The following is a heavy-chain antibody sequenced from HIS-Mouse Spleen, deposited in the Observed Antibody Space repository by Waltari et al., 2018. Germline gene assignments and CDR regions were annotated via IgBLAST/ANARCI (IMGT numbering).Heavy chain of an antibody. CDR1: VFTFSSYA. D-gene: IGHD7-27*01. CDR2: ISYDGSNK. Sequence: QVQLVESGGGVVQPGRSLRLSCAASVFTFSSYAMHWVRQAPGKGLEWVAVISYDGSNKYYADSVKGRFTISRDNSKNTLYLQMNSLRAEDTAVYYCARGPLANWGYRAFDIWGQGTMVTVSS. CDR3: ARGPLANWGYRAFDI. V-gene: IGHV3-30-3*01. J-gene: IGHJ3*02.